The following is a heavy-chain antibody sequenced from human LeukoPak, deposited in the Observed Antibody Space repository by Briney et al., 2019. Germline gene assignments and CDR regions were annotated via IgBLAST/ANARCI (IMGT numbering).Heavy chain of an antibody. CDR1: GFPFSVYE. CDR2: VASSGTTR. D-gene: IGHD6-19*01. V-gene: IGHV3-48*03. Sequence: GGSLRLSCAVSGFPFSVYEMNWVRQAPGQGLEWVSNVASSGTTRYYADSVKGRFSISRDNAENSLYLQMNSLRVEDTGIYYCALLAVASDFDYWGQGALVTVSS. CDR3: ALLAVASDFDY. J-gene: IGHJ4*02.